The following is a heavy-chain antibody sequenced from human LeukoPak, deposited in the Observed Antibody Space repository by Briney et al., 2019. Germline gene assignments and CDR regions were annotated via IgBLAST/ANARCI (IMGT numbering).Heavy chain of an antibody. J-gene: IGHJ4*02. V-gene: IGHV4-39*01. D-gene: IGHD3-10*01. CDR2: IYYTGGT. CDR1: GGSIITSSYY. Sequence: PSETLSLNCTVSGGSIITSSYYWGWIRQPPGKGLQWIGNIYYTGGTHYNPSLKSRVTIYVDSSKNQFSLKLSSVTAADTAVYYCARQTGSGLFSLPGGQGTLVTVSS. CDR3: ARQTGSGLFSLP.